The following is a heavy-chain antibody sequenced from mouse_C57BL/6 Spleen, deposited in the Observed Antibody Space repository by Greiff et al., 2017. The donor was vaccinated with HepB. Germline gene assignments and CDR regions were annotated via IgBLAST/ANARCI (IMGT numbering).Heavy chain of an antibody. D-gene: IGHD4-1*01. J-gene: IGHJ2*01. CDR3: ARDRDLTGPYYFDY. CDR1: GFTFSSYA. Sequence: EVKLMESGGGLVKPGGSLKLSCAASGFTFSSYAMSWVRQTPEKRLEWVATISDGGSYTYYPDNVKGRFTISRDNAKNNLYLQMSHLKSEDTAMYYCARDRDLTGPYYFDYWGQGTTLTVSS. CDR2: ISDGGSYT. V-gene: IGHV5-4*01.